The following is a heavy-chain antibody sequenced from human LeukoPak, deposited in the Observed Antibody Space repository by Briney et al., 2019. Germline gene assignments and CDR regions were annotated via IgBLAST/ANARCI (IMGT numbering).Heavy chain of an antibody. CDR1: GFTFSSYW. CDR2: TNSDGSST. V-gene: IGHV3-74*01. J-gene: IGHJ3*02. CDR3: VRGGGTFAM. Sequence: GGSLRLSCAASGFTFSSYWMHWVRQAPGKGLVWVSRTNSDGSSTRYADSVKGRFTISRDNAKNALYLQMNSLRVEDTAVYYCVRGGGTFAMWGQGTMVTVSS.